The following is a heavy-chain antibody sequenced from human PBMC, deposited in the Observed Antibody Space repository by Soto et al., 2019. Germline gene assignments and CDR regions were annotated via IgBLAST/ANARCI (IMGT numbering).Heavy chain of an antibody. CDR2: IPYDGGNR. CDR3: AREYLDYGPDV. Sequence: LRLSSAASGFIFSDYFMSWVRQAPGKGLEWVASIPYDGGNRKYADSVKGRFTISRDNAKDMLYLHMSSLGPDDTSVYYCAREYLDYGPDVWGQGTSVTVSS. CDR1: GFIFSDYF. J-gene: IGHJ6*02. V-gene: IGHV3-30-3*01.